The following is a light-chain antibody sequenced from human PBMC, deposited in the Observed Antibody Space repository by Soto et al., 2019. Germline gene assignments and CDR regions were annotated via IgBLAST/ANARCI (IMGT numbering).Light chain of an antibody. CDR1: QRVSSSN. V-gene: IGKV3-20*01. CDR3: HQYGSSPPWT. Sequence: EIVLTQSPGTLSLSPGERATLSCSASQRVSSSNLAWYQQKPGLAPRHLIYGASSRATGIPDRFSGSGSGTDFTLTISRLEPEDFAVYSCHQYGSSPPWTVGQGTRVEIK. CDR2: GAS. J-gene: IGKJ1*01.